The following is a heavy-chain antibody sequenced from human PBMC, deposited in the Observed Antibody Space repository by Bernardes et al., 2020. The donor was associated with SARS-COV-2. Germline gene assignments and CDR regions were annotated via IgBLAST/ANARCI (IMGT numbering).Heavy chain of an antibody. D-gene: IGHD1-7*01. CDR1: RFTLSSYW. CDR3: ATAGNYRFDD. CDR2: INPAGSIT. V-gene: IGHV3-74*01. Sequence: GGSLRLSCAASRFTLSSYWVHWIRQAPGKGLVWVSRINPAGSITDYADSVKGRFTISRDNAKNTLVLQMNSLRAEDTAVYYCATAGNYRFDDWGQGTLVTVSS. J-gene: IGHJ4*02.